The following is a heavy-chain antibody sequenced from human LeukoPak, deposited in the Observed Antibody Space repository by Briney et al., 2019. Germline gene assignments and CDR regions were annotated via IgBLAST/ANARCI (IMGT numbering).Heavy chain of an antibody. J-gene: IGHJ4*02. CDR3: VRDFRSADY. CDR2: ICPDGTVT. V-gene: IGHV3-74*01. CDR1: GFTFRTYW. Sequence: GGSLRLSCAVSGFTFRTYWMHWVRQAPGKGPMWVSRICPDGTVTNYADSVKARFSISRDNARNTVYLQMNSLRAEDTAVYYCVRDFRSADYWGQGTLVTVSS.